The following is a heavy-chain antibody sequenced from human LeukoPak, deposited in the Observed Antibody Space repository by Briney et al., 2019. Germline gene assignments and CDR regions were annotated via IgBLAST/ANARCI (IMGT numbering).Heavy chain of an antibody. CDR2: INPNTNGI. V-gene: IGHV1-2*02. CDR3: ASARYSGHEPFDF. D-gene: IGHD5-12*01. J-gene: IGHJ4*02. CDR1: GYTISDYF. Sequence: GASVTVSCKASGYTISDYFMHWVRQAPGQGLEWMGWINPNTNGINYAQKFQGRVIITRDTSINTAYMELRSLTSDDTAIYYCASARYSGHEPFDFWGQGTLVTVST.